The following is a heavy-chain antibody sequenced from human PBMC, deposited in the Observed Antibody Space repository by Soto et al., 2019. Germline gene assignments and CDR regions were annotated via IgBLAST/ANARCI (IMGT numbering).Heavy chain of an antibody. CDR1: GDTFSNHT. CDR2: IIPILGVT. V-gene: IGHV1-69*04. D-gene: IGHD4-17*01. CDR3: ERVAEMGTVTKGYYYDMDV. J-gene: IGHJ6*03. Sequence: QVQLVQSGAEVKKPGSSVKVSCKASGDTFSNHTISWVRQAPGQGLEWMGRIIPILGVTNYAQKFQGRVTITADKSTSTAYMELSSLRSADTAVYYCERVAEMGTVTKGYYYDMDVWGKGTTVTVSS.